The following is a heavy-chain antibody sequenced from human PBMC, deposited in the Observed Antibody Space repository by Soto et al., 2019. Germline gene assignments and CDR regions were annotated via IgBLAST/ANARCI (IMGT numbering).Heavy chain of an antibody. J-gene: IGHJ5*02. CDR2: ISGSGGST. D-gene: IGHD2-2*02. CDR1: GFTFSSYA. CDR3: YCSSTSCYNWFDP. V-gene: IGHV3-23*01. Sequence: GGSLRLSCAASGFTFSSYAMSWVRQAPGKGLEWVSAISGSGGSTYYADSVKGRFTISRDNSKNTLYLQMNSLRAEDTAVYYCYCSSTSCYNWFDPWGQGTLVTVSS.